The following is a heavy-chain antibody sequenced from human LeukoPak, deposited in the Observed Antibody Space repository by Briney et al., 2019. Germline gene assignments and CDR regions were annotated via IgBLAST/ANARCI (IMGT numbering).Heavy chain of an antibody. CDR3: ARGLKSGSCNFDY. CDR2: IYYSGST. J-gene: IGHJ4*02. Sequence: PSETLSLTCTVSGGSISSYYWSWIRQPPGKGLEWIGYIYYSGSTNYNPSLKSRVTISVDTSKNQFSLKLSSVTAADTAVYYCARGLKSGSCNFDYWGQGTLVTVSS. D-gene: IGHD1-26*01. CDR1: GGSISSYY. V-gene: IGHV4-59*01.